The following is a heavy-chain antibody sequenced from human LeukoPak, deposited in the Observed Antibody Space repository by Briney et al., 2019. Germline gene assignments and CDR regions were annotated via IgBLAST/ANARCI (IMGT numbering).Heavy chain of an antibody. V-gene: IGHV1-69*10. D-gene: IGHD3-3*01. CDR1: GYTFTGYY. CDR2: FIPVLGTA. Sequence: GASVEVSCKASGYTFTGYYMHWVRQAPGQGLEWMGVFIPVLGTANSTQNFQDRVTITADISTNTVYMELSSLRSEDTAVYFCAGIPVFGVVLHQEPVWGKGTTVTISS. J-gene: IGHJ6*04. CDR3: AGIPVFGVVLHQEPV.